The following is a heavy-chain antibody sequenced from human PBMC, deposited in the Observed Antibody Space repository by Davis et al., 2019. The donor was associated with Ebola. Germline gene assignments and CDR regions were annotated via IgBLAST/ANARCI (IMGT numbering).Heavy chain of an antibody. CDR3: ARSYDFWSGYYAYYYYMDV. Sequence: PSETLSLTCAVYGGSFSGYYWSWIRQPPGKGLEWIGEINHSGSTNYNPSLKSRVTISVDTSKNQFSLKLSSVTAADTAVYYCARSYDFWSGYYAYYYYMDVWGKGTTVTVSS. CDR2: INHSGST. V-gene: IGHV4-34*01. J-gene: IGHJ6*03. CDR1: GGSFSGYY. D-gene: IGHD3-3*01.